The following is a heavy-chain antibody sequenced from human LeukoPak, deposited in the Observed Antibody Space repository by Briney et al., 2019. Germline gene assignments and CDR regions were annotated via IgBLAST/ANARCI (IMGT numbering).Heavy chain of an antibody. J-gene: IGHJ4*02. D-gene: IGHD3-9*01. V-gene: IGHV3-53*01. CDR1: GFTVSSNY. CDR3: ARGSDILTGYWYYFDY. CDR2: IYSGGST. Sequence: PGGSLRLSCAASGFTVSSNYMSWVRQAPGKGLGWVSVIYSGGSTYYADSVKGRFTISRDNSKNTLYLQMNSLRAEDTAVYYCARGSDILTGYWYYFDYWGQGTLVTVSS.